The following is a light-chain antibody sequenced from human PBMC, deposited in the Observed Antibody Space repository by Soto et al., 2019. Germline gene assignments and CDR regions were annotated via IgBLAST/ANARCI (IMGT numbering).Light chain of an antibody. CDR1: QSIRTD. J-gene: IGKJ1*01. Sequence: DIVMTQSPATLSVSPGERATLSCRASQSIRTDLAWYQQKSGQGPRLLIYDASTRATGIPARFRGSGSGTEFTLTISSLQSKDFAVYYCQQYNNWPPWTFGQGPKVEIK. CDR3: QQYNNWPPWT. CDR2: DAS. V-gene: IGKV3D-15*01.